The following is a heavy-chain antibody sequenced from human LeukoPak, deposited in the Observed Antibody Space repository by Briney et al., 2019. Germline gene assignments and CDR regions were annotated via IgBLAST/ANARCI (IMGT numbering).Heavy chain of an antibody. CDR2: VHLSGRT. CDR1: GGSIGSSNW. J-gene: IGHJ4*02. V-gene: IGHV4-4*02. Sequence: SETLSLTCAVSGGSIGSSNWWSWVRQPPGEGLEWIGEVHLSGRTNYNPSLESRVTMSVDMSENHISLKLTSVTAADTAVYYCAREGGPYRPLDYSGQGTLVTVSS. CDR3: AREGGPYRPLDY.